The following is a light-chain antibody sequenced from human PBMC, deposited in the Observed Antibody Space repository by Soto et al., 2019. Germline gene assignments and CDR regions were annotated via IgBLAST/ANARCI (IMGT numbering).Light chain of an antibody. V-gene: IGLV2-11*01. J-gene: IGLJ2*01. CDR3: CSYAGAYTVI. Sequence: QSALTQPRSVSGSPGQSVTISCTGTSDDVGGYNYVSWYQQHLGKAPKLMIYDVIKRPSGVPDRFSGSKSGNTASLTISGLQAEDEADYYCCSYAGAYTVIFGGGTKLTVL. CDR2: DVI. CDR1: SDDVGGYNY.